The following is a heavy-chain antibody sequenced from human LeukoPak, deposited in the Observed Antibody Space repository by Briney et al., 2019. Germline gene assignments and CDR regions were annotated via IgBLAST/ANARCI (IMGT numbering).Heavy chain of an antibody. CDR3: ASWGQGYCTNGVCYRGPLFGY. D-gene: IGHD2-8*01. Sequence: GGSLRLSCAASGFTVSSNYMSWVRQAPGKGLEWVSVIYSGGSTYYADSVKGRFTISRDNSKNTLYLQMNSLRAEDTAVYYCASWGQGYCTNGVCYRGPLFGYWGQGTLVTVSS. CDR1: GFTVSSNY. CDR2: IYSGGST. J-gene: IGHJ4*02. V-gene: IGHV3-66*02.